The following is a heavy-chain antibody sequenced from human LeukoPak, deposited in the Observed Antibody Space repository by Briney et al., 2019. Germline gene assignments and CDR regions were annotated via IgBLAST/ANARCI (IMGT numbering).Heavy chain of an antibody. D-gene: IGHD4-17*01. CDR1: DYSISSGYY. CDR2: IYHLGNS. Sequence: SETLSLTCIVSDYSISSGYYWGWIRQPPGKGLEWIGSIYHLGNSYYNPSLKSRVTISVDTSKNQFSLKMNSVTAADTAVYYCARVGDYGDYVNWFDPWGQGTLVTVSS. V-gene: IGHV4-38-2*02. CDR3: ARVGDYGDYVNWFDP. J-gene: IGHJ5*02.